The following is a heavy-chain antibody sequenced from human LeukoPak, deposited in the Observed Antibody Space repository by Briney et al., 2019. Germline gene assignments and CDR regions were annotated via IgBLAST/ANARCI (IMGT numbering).Heavy chain of an antibody. CDR3: ARESGSVTSEVDFDY. D-gene: IGHD4-17*01. CDR2: IKQDGSQK. CDR1: GFTFSSYW. V-gene: IGHV3-7*01. J-gene: IGHJ4*02. Sequence: GGSLRLSCAASGFTFSSYWMSWVRQAPGKGLEWVANIKQDGSQKYYVDSVKGRFTISRDNAKNSLYLQMNSLRAEDTAVYYCARESGSVTSEVDFDYWGQGTLVTVSS.